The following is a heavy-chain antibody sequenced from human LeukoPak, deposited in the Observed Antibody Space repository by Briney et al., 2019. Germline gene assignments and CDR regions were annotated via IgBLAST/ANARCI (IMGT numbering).Heavy chain of an antibody. J-gene: IGHJ5*02. CDR3: ARAGEQLGPRWFDP. CDR1: GGSISSYY. CDR2: IYTSGST. Sequence: SETLSLTCTVSGGSISSYYWSWIRQPAGKGLEWIGRIYTSGSTNYNPSLKSRVTISVDKSKNQFSLKLSSVTAADTAVYYCARAGEQLGPRWFDPWRQGTLDTVSS. D-gene: IGHD6-6*01. V-gene: IGHV4-4*07.